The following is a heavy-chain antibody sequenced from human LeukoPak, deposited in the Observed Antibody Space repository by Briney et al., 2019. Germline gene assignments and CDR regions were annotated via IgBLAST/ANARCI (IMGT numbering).Heavy chain of an antibody. CDR2: IYTSGST. D-gene: IGHD3-10*01. J-gene: IGHJ4*02. CDR1: GGSISSGSYY. Sequence: PSETLSLTCTVSGGSISSGSYYWSWIRQPAGKGLEWIGRIYTSGSTYHNPSLKSRVTISVDTSKNQFSLKLSSVTAADTAVYYCARDRGRTRGATVFDYWGQGTLVTVSS. V-gene: IGHV4-61*02. CDR3: ARDRGRTRGATVFDY.